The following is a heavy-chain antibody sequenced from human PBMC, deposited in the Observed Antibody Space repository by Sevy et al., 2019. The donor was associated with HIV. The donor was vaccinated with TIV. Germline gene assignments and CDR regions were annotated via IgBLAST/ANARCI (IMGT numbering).Heavy chain of an antibody. Sequence: SETLSLTCTVSGGSISSGDYNWSWIRQPPGKGLEWIGYIYYSGSTYYNPSLKSRVTISVDTSKNQFSLKLSSVTAADTAVYYCAREGSSWLDYWGQGTLVTVSS. V-gene: IGHV4-30-4*01. J-gene: IGHJ4*02. CDR3: AREGSSWLDY. D-gene: IGHD6-13*01. CDR2: IYYSGST. CDR1: GGSISSGDYN.